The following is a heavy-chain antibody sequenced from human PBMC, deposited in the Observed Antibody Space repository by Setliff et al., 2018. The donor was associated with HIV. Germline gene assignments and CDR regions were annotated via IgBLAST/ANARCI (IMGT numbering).Heavy chain of an antibody. D-gene: IGHD3-10*01. CDR3: ARALWFGDFRFTGDWYFDL. V-gene: IGHV4-59*01. Sequence: SETLSLTCTVSGGFISSYYWNWIRQPPGRGLEWIGNIYHSGSTNYNPSLKSRVTISVYTSKNQFSLRLSSVTAAEKAAYYCARALWFGDFRFTGDWYFDLWGRGTLVTVSS. CDR1: GGFISSYY. J-gene: IGHJ2*01. CDR2: IYHSGST.